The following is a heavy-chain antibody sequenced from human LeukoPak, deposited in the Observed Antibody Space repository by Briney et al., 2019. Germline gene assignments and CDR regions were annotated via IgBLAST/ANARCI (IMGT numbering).Heavy chain of an antibody. J-gene: IGHJ6*02. Sequence: PSETLSLTCAVSGGSISSSNWWSWVRQPPGKGLEWIGEIYHSGSTNYNPSLKSRVTISVDKSKNQFSLKLSSVTAADTAVYYCARVLDTAMIRYYYGMDVWGQGTTVTVSS. D-gene: IGHD5-18*01. V-gene: IGHV4-4*02. CDR1: GGSISSSNW. CDR2: IYHSGST. CDR3: ARVLDTAMIRYYYGMDV.